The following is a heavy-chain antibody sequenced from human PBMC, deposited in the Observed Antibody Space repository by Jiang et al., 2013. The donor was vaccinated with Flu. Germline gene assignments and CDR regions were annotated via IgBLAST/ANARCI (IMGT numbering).Heavy chain of an antibody. CDR2: IDGGNT. D-gene: IGHD3-16*02. CDR3: TKERDRRGYYDY. J-gene: IGHJ4*02. V-gene: IGHV3-23*01. Sequence: QLLESGGALIQPGGSLRLSCAASGFTFSSYAMTWVRQPPGKGLEWVSAIDGGNTYYADSVKGRFTISRDNSKNTLYLQMSSLRAEDTALYYCTKERDRRGYYDYWGQGTLVAVSS. CDR1: GFTFSSYA.